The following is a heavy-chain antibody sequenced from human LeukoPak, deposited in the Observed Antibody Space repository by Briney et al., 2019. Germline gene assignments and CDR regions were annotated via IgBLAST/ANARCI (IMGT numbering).Heavy chain of an antibody. V-gene: IGHV1-18*01. CDR1: GYTFTSYG. Sequence: ASAKVSCKASGYTFTSYGISWVRQAPGQGLEWMGWISAYNGNTNYAQKLQGRVTMTTDTSTGTAYMELRSLRSDDTAVYYCARDVAVTVFDYWGQGTLVTVSS. CDR3: ARDVAVTVFDY. J-gene: IGHJ4*02. CDR2: ISAYNGNT. D-gene: IGHD6-19*01.